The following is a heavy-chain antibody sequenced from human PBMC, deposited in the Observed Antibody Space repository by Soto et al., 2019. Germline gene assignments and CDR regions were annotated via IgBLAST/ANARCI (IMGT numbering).Heavy chain of an antibody. V-gene: IGHV3-23*01. Sequence: GGSLRLSCAASGFTFSSYAMSWVRQAPGKGLEWVSAISGSGSSTYYADSVKGRFTISRDNSKNTLYLQMNSLRAEDTAVYYCAKARRYSSGYFDYWGQGTLVTVSS. J-gene: IGHJ4*02. CDR2: ISGSGSST. CDR3: AKARRYSSGYFDY. CDR1: GFTFSSYA. D-gene: IGHD6-19*01.